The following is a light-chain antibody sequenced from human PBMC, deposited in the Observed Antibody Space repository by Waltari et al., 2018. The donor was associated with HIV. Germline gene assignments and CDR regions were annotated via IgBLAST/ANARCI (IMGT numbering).Light chain of an antibody. CDR2: DVD. CDR1: SSDVGSYKY. J-gene: IGLJ1*01. Sequence: QSALTQPRSVSGSPGQSVNISCTGTSSDVGSYKYVSWYQLRPGKAPKLIIHDVDKRPSGVPDRFSGSKSGNTASLTISGLQAEDEADYYCCSYTGTYTRYVFGTGAKVTVL. V-gene: IGLV2-11*01. CDR3: CSYTGTYTRYV.